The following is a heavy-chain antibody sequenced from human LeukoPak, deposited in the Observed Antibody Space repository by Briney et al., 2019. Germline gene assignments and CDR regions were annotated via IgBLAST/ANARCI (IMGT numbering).Heavy chain of an antibody. CDR1: GGSFSGYY. D-gene: IGHD5-18*01. CDR2: INHSGST. J-gene: IGHJ4*02. Sequence: SETLSLTCAVYGGSFSGYYWSWIRQPPGKGLEWIGEINHSGSTNYNPSLKSRVTISVDTSKNQFSLKLSSVTAADTAVYYCARGRDTAMVPHDYWGQGTLVTVSS. CDR3: ARGRDTAMVPHDY. V-gene: IGHV4-34*01.